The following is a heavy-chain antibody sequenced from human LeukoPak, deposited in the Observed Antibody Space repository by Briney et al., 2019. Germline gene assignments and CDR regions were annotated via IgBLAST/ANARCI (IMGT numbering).Heavy chain of an antibody. CDR3: ARLVEYTTGWYRSYHFDS. V-gene: IGHV4-4*09. CDR1: GDSINTSY. J-gene: IGHJ4*02. CDR2: INNIGST. D-gene: IGHD6-19*01. Sequence: SETLSLTCRVSGDSINTSYWSWIRQPPGQALEWIGYINNIGSTNYNPSLKSRVTISVDTSEKQFSLKRRSVTAADTALYYCARLVEYTTGWYRSYHFDSWGQGTLVTVSS.